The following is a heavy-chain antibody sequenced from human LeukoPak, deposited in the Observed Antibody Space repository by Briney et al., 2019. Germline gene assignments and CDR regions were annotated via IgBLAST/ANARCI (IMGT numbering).Heavy chain of an antibody. V-gene: IGHV4-4*07. CDR2: IYTSGST. CDR1: GGSISSYY. J-gene: IGHJ6*03. CDR3: ARGLEDHDYYYYMDV. Sequence: SETLSLTCTVSGGSISSYYWSWIRQPAGKGLEWIGRIYTSGSTNYNPSLKSRVTMSVDTSKNQFSLKLSSVTAADTAVYYCARGLEDHDYYYYMDVWGKGTTVTVSS.